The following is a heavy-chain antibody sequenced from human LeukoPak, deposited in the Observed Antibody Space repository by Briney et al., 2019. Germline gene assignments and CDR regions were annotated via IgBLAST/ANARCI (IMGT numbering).Heavy chain of an antibody. V-gene: IGHV3-53*01. CDR3: SRGGGFLDY. CDR2: IYAGGST. J-gene: IGHJ4*02. Sequence: PGGSLRLSCAASGFTFSIYAMSWVRQAPWDGLEWVLFIYAGGSTYYADSVKGRFTNSRDEAKITLYLQMNGLRAEDTAVYYCSRGGGFLDYWGQGTLVTVSS. CDR1: GFTFSIYA. D-gene: IGHD2/OR15-2a*01.